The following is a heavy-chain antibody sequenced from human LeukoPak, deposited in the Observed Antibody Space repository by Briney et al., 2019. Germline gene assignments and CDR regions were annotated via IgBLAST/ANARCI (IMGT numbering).Heavy chain of an antibody. D-gene: IGHD3-22*01. Sequence: GGSLRLSCAASGFTFTSYWMSWVRQAPGKGLEWVANIKDDGTETYYADSVKGRFTISRDNAKNSLYLQMDSLRAEDTAVYYCGRDPYYDSLDYWGQGTLVTVSS. J-gene: IGHJ4*02. V-gene: IGHV3-7*01. CDR1: GFTFTSYW. CDR2: IKDDGTET. CDR3: GRDPYYDSLDY.